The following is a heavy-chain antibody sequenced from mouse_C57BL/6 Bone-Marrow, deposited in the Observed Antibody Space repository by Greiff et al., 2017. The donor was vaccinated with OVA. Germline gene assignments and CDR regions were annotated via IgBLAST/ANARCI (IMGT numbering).Heavy chain of an antibody. V-gene: IGHV10-1*01. D-gene: IGHD3-3*01. CDR1: GFSFNTYA. Sequence: EVKLMESGGGLVQPKGSLKLSCAASGFSFNTYAMNWVRQAPGKGLEWVARIRSKSNNYATYYADSVKDRFTISRDDSESMLYLQMNNLKTEDTAMYYCVRQGRRWYFDVWGTGTTVTVSS. CDR3: VRQGRRWYFDV. CDR2: IRSKSNNYAT. J-gene: IGHJ1*03.